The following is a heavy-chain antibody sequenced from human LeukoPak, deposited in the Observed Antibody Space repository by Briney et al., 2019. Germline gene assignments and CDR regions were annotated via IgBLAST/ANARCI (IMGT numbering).Heavy chain of an antibody. CDR2: ISSSSSYI. Sequence: GGSLRLSCAASGFTFSSYSMNWVRQAPGKGLEWVSSISSSSSYIYYADSVKGRFTISRDNAKNTLSLQMNGLRPEDTAVYYCAKSWGYTRPYYNYMDVWGRGTAVTVSS. CDR3: AKSWGYTRPYYNYMDV. V-gene: IGHV3-21*03. D-gene: IGHD3-16*02. CDR1: GFTFSSYS. J-gene: IGHJ6*03.